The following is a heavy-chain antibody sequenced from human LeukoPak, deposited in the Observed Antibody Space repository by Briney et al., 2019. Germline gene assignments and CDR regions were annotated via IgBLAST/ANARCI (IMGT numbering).Heavy chain of an antibody. D-gene: IGHD2-2*02. CDR3: AVTKLGGGVGDIVVVPAAIVDY. Sequence: SVKVSCKASGGTFSSYAISWVRQAPGQGLEWMGRIIPILGIANYAQKFQGRVTITADKSTSTAYMELSSLRSEDTAVYCCAVTKLGGGVGDIVVVPAAIVDYWGQGTLVTVSS. CDR1: GGTFSSYA. CDR2: IIPILGIA. J-gene: IGHJ4*02. V-gene: IGHV1-69*04.